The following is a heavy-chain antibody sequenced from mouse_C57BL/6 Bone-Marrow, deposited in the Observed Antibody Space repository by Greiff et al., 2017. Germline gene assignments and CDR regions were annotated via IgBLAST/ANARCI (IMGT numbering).Heavy chain of an antibody. Sequence: VQLQQSGAELVRPGASVKLSCTASGFNIKDDYMHWVKQRPEQGLEWIGWIDPENGDTEYASKFQGKATITADPSSNTAYLQLSSLTSEDTAVYYGTTEYPFDDWGQGTTLTVSS. CDR2: IDPENGDT. V-gene: IGHV14-4*01. J-gene: IGHJ2*01. D-gene: IGHD2-10*02. CDR3: TTEYPFDD. CDR1: GFNIKDDY.